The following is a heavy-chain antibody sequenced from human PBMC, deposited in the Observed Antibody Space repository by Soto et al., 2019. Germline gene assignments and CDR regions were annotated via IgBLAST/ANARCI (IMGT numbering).Heavy chain of an antibody. J-gene: IGHJ6*02. CDR3: ARVRTGTTFYYYYGMDV. Sequence: QVQLVESGGGVVQPGRSLRLSCAASGFTFSSYGMHWVRQAPGKGLEWVAGIWYDGSNKYYADSVKGRFTISRDNSKNTLYLQMNSLGAEDTAVYYCARVRTGTTFYYYYGMDVWGQGTTVTVSS. CDR1: GFTFSSYG. V-gene: IGHV3-33*01. D-gene: IGHD1-7*01. CDR2: IWYDGSNK.